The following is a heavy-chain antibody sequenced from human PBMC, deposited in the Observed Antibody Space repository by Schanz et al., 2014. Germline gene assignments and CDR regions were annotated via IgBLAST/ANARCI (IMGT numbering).Heavy chain of an antibody. D-gene: IGHD3-22*01. V-gene: IGHV1-18*01. J-gene: IGHJ4*02. CDR1: GYTFINHV. CDR2: ISPYNGLT. Sequence: QVRLVQSGAEVKKPGASVNVSCRASGYTFINHVLSWVRRAPGQGLEWMGWISPYNGLTGYARKLQGRVTMSPDKATNTVSMELRSLRPEDTAVYYCARGGSDYDYYYDKWGQGTLVTVS. CDR3: ARGGSDYDYYYDK.